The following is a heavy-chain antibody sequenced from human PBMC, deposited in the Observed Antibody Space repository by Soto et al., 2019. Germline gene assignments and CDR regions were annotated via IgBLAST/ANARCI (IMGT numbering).Heavy chain of an antibody. Sequence: SGFTFSSYSMNWVRQAPGQGLEWVSYISSSSSTIYYADSVKGRFTISRDNAKNSLYLQMNSLRAEDTAVYYCARDGSSSWYAFPRIDYWGQGTAVTVSS. D-gene: IGHD6-13*01. J-gene: IGHJ4*02. CDR2: ISSSSSTI. V-gene: IGHV3-48*01. CDR1: GFTFSSYS. CDR3: ARDGSSSWYAFPRIDY.